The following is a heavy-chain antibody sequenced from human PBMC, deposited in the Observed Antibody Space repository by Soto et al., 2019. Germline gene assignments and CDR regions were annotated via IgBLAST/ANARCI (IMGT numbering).Heavy chain of an antibody. Sequence: SETLSLTCTVSGGSISSCYWSWIRQPPGKGLEWIGYIYYSGSTNYNPSLKSRVTISVDTSKNQFSLKLSSVTAADTAVYYCARDVGYCSGGSCLDNWFDPWGQGTLVTVSS. J-gene: IGHJ5*02. V-gene: IGHV4-59*01. CDR2: IYYSGST. CDR3: ARDVGYCSGGSCLDNWFDP. CDR1: GGSISSCY. D-gene: IGHD2-15*01.